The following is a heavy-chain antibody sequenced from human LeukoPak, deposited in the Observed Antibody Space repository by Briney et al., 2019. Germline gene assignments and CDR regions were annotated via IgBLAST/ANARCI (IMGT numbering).Heavy chain of an antibody. CDR2: IIPILGIA. D-gene: IGHD1-26*01. Sequence: GASVKVSCKASGGTFSSYAISWVRQAPGQGLEWMGRIIPILGIANYAQKFQGRVTITADKSTSTAYMELSSLRSEDTAVYYCARGGSGSPWAFDIWGQGTMVTVSS. CDR3: ARGGSGSPWAFDI. J-gene: IGHJ3*02. CDR1: GGTFSSYA. V-gene: IGHV1-69*04.